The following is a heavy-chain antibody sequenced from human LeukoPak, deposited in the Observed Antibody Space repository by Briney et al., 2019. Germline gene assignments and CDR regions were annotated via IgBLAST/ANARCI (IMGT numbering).Heavy chain of an antibody. J-gene: IGHJ1*01. CDR3: ARGDGDCSGGSCYLEYFQH. Sequence: GGTLRLSYAASGFTFSSYWMSWVRQAPGKGLEWVANIKQDGSEKYYVDSVKGRFTISRDNAKNSLYLQMNSLRAEDTAVYYCARGDGDCSGGSCYLEYFQHWGQGTLVTVSS. CDR2: IKQDGSEK. D-gene: IGHD2-15*01. V-gene: IGHV3-7*01. CDR1: GFTFSSYW.